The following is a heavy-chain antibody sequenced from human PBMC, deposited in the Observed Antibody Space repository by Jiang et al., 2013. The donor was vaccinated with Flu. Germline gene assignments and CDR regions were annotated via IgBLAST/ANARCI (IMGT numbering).Heavy chain of an antibody. CDR1: GYTFTGYS. V-gene: IGHV1-2*02. CDR2: INPNSGGT. CDR3: ARRVAVAGTGAFDI. J-gene: IGHJ3*02. D-gene: IGHD6-19*01. Sequence: GAEVKKPGASVKVSCKASGYTFTGYSMHWVRQAPGQGLEWMGWINPNSGGTNYAQKFQGRVTMTRDTSISTAYMELSRLRSDDTAVYYCARRVAVAGTGAFDIWGQGTMVTVSS.